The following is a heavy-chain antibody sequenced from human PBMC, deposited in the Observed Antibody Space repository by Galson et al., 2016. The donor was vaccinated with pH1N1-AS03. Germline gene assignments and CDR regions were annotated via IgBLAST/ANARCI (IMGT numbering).Heavy chain of an antibody. CDR3: VRDMVTTTAASGF. CDR1: GFTFDYYA. Sequence: SLRLSCAATGFTFDYYAMHWIRQRPGKGLEWVSGIRWDGATGYADSVQGRFTISRDQAKTSLYLQMTSLKIEDTALYHCVRDMVTTTAASGFWGQGILVTVSS. CDR2: IRWDGAT. J-gene: IGHJ4*02. V-gene: IGHV3-9*01. D-gene: IGHD2-21*02.